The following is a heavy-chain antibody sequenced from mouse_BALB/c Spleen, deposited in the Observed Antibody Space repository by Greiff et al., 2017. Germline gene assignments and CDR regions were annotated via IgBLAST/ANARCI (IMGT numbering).Heavy chain of an antibody. CDR2: IWAGGST. CDR1: GFSLTSYG. V-gene: IGHV2-9*02. D-gene: IGHD2-10*01. Sequence: VMLVESGPGLVAPSQSLSITCTVSGFSLTSYGVHWVRQPPGKGLEWLGVIWAGGSTNYNSALMSRLSISKDNSKSQVFLKMNSLQTDDTAMYYCARAYYGNYASDYWGQGTTLTVSS. J-gene: IGHJ2*01. CDR3: ARAYYGNYASDY.